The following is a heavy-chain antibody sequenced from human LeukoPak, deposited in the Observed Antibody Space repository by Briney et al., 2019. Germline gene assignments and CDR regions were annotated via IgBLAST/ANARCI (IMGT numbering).Heavy chain of an antibody. J-gene: IGHJ4*02. CDR3: ARDWGTSCYFWDH. D-gene: IGHD2-2*01. Sequence: GGSLRLSCAASGFTFSSYWMSWVRQAPGKGLEWVANIKQDGSEKYYVDSVKGRFTISRDNAKNSLYLQMNSLRAEDTAVYYCARDWGTSCYFWDHWGQGTLVTVSS. CDR1: GFTFSSYW. CDR2: IKQDGSEK. V-gene: IGHV3-7*01.